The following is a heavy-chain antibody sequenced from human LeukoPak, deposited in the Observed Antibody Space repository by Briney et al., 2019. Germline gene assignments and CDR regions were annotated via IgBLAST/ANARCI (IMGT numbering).Heavy chain of an antibody. J-gene: IGHJ4*02. CDR3: AKVTGLNKYYSIDY. D-gene: IGHD2/OR15-2a*01. Sequence: GGSLRLSCATSGFTFSTYAMHWVRQAPGKGPEWVAFMRSDGNNRYYADSVKGRFTISRDNSKNTLYLQMNSLRAEDTAVYYCAKVTGLNKYYSIDYWGQGTLVTVSS. CDR2: MRSDGNNR. CDR1: GFTFSTYA. V-gene: IGHV3-30*02.